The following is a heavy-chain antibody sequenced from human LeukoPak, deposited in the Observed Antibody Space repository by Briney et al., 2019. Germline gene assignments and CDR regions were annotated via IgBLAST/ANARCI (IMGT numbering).Heavy chain of an antibody. V-gene: IGHV3-64D*09. CDR1: GFTVSSYA. D-gene: IGHD6-25*01. CDR2: ITSNGDST. J-gene: IGHJ5*02. Sequence: PGGSLRLSCSASGFTVSSYAMHWVRQAPGKGLQYVSAITSNGDSTYYADSVKGRFTISRDNSKNTLYLQMSSLRAEDTAVYYCVKGGVYRSDNWFDPWGQGTLVTVSS. CDR3: VKGGVYRSDNWFDP.